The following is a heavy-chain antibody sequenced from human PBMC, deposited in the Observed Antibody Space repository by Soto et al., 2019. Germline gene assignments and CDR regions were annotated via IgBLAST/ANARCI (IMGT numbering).Heavy chain of an antibody. V-gene: IGHV3-23*01. CDR2: ISGTYGT. J-gene: IGHJ4*02. D-gene: IGHD6-19*01. Sequence: EVQLLDSGGGLIQPGGSLRLSCAASGFTFSSYAMGWFRQAPGKGLEWVSSISGTYGTHYADSVRGRFTISTDNSRSTLYLHMNGLRAEDRALCYCAKAYSTGWSEGYFDYWGQGTLVTVSS. CDR3: AKAYSTGWSEGYFDY. CDR1: GFTFSSYA.